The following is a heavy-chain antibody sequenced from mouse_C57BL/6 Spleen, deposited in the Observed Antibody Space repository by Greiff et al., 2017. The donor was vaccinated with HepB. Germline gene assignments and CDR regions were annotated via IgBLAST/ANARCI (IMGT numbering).Heavy chain of an antibody. J-gene: IGHJ3*01. CDR2: IDPEDGDT. D-gene: IGHD1-1*01. CDR1: GFNIKDYY. Sequence: EVQLQQSGAELVRPGASVKLSCTASGFNIKDYYMHWVKQRPEQGLEWIGRIDPEDGDTEYAPKFQGKATMTADPSSNTAYLQLSSLTSEDTAVYYCTTHREITTGFAYWGQGTLVTVSA. CDR3: TTHREITTGFAY. V-gene: IGHV14-1*01.